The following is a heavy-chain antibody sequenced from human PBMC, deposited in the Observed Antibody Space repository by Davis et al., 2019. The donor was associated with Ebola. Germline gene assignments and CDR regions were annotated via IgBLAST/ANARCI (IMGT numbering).Heavy chain of an antibody. J-gene: IGHJ4*02. Sequence: GESLKISCSASGFTFTSHAIYWVRQAPGKGLEYVSAISSNGGSTYYADSVKGRFTISRDNSKNTLYLQMSSLRAEDTAVYYCVTGGAARRGGDYWGQGTLVTVSS. V-gene: IGHV3-64D*06. CDR1: GFTFTSHA. D-gene: IGHD6-6*01. CDR3: VTGGAARRGGDY. CDR2: ISSNGGST.